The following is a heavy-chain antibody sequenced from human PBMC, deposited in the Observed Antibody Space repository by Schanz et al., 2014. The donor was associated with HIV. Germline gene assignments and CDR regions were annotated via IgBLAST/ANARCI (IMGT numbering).Heavy chain of an antibody. CDR1: GGTFSRYA. V-gene: IGHV1-8*01. CDR3: ARITGEHYYAMDV. Sequence: QVQLVQSGAEVKKPGSSVKVSCNASGGTFSRYAISWVRQAPGQGLEWMGWMNPNSGNTGYAQKVQGRVSMATDTSTNTAYMELRSLRSDDTAVYYCARITGEHYYAMDVWGQGTTVTVTS. J-gene: IGHJ6*02. CDR2: MNPNSGNT. D-gene: IGHD3-16*01.